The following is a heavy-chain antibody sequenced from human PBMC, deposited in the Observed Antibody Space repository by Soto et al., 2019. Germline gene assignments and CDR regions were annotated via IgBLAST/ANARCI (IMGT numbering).Heavy chain of an antibody. D-gene: IGHD6-13*01. CDR3: GRDAEKRRVHGFDP. Sequence: QVQLVESGGGLVKPGGSLRLSCAASGFTFSDYYMSWIRQAPGKGLEWVSYISSSSSYTNYADSVKGRFTISRDNAKNTLYRKKNGRRAEDRVVYYWGRDAEKRRVHGFDPGGRETLVPVSS. J-gene: IGHJ5*02. CDR1: GFTFSDYY. CDR2: ISSSSSYT. V-gene: IGHV3-11*05.